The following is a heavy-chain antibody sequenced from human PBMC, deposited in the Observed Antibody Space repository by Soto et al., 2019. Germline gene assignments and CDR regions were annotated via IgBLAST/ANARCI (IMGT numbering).Heavy chain of an antibody. CDR3: AKVRNITSVRETLAF. V-gene: IGHV3-30*18. J-gene: IGHJ4*02. Sequence: GGSLRLSCAASGFTFSSYGMNWVRQAPGKGLEWVAVISYDGNNKYYADSVKGRFTISRDNSKNTLYLQMNSLRAEDTYVYYCAKVRNITSVRETLAFWGQGTMVTVSS. CDR2: ISYDGNNK. D-gene: IGHD3-10*01. CDR1: GFTFSSYG.